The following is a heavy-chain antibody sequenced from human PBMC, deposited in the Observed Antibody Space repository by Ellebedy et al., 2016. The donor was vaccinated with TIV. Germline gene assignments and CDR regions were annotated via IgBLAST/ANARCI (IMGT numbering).Heavy chain of an antibody. V-gene: IGHV3-15*01. D-gene: IGHD3-22*01. CDR1: GLTFSGSA. J-gene: IGHJ4*02. CDR2: IRSKTDGGTT. Sequence: GESLKISCAASGLTFSGSAMHWVRQASGKGLEWVGRIRSKTDGGTTDYAAPVKGRFTVSRDDSKNTLYLQMNSLITEDTAVYYCATAPGYDDTSPFDFWGQGTLVTVSS. CDR3: ATAPGYDDTSPFDF.